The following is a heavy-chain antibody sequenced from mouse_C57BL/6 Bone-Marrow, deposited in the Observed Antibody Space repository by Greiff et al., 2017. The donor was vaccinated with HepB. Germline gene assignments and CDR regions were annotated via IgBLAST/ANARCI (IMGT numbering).Heavy chain of an antibody. CDR3: ARERLLLRSPYFDV. CDR1: GYTFTSYW. V-gene: IGHV1-64*01. D-gene: IGHD1-1*01. CDR2: IHPNSGST. J-gene: IGHJ1*03. Sequence: QVQLKQSGAELVKPGASVKLSCKASGYTFTSYWMHWVKQRPGQGLEWIGMIHPNSGSTNYNEKFKSKATLTVDKSSSTAYMQLSSLTSEDSAVYYCARERLLLRSPYFDVWGTGTTVTVSS.